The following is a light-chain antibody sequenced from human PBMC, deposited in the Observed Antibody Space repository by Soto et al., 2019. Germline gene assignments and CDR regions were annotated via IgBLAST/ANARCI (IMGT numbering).Light chain of an antibody. V-gene: IGLV1-44*01. CDR1: SSNIGSNT. CDR3: AAWDDSLNGRV. CDR2: SNT. J-gene: IGLJ3*02. Sequence: QSVLTQPPSASGTPGQRVTISCSGSSSNIGSNTVNWYQQLPGTAPKLLIYSNTQRPSGVPDRFSGSKSGTSASLAISGLQSEDEADYYCAAWDDSLNGRVFGGGTKVNVL.